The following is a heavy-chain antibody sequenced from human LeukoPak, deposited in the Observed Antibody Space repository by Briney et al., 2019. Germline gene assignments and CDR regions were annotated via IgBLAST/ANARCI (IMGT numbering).Heavy chain of an antibody. D-gene: IGHD6-19*01. CDR1: GGSISSGSYY. J-gene: IGHJ4*02. V-gene: IGHV4-61*02. CDR3: ASGYSSGWSFDY. Sequence: SQTLSLTCTVSGGSISSGSYYWSWIRQPAGKGLEWIGRIYTSGSTNYNPSLKSRVTISVDTSKNQFSLKLSSVTAADTAVYYCASGYSSGWSFDYWGQGTLVTVSS. CDR2: IYTSGST.